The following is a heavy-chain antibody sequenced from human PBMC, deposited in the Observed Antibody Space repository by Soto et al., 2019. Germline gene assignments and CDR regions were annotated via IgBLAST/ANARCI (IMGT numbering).Heavy chain of an antibody. V-gene: IGHV3-15*01. D-gene: IGHD3-10*01. CDR1: GFTFSNAW. CDR2: IKSKTDGGTT. J-gene: IGHJ6*02. CDR3: TTDGRESYGSNCCYYYGMDV. Sequence: GGSLRLSCAASGFTFSNAWMSWVRQAPGQGLEWVGRIKSKTDGGTTDYAAPVKGRITIARDDSKNTLYLQMNSLKTEDAAVYYWTTDGRESYGSNCCYYYGMDVWGQGTTVTVSS.